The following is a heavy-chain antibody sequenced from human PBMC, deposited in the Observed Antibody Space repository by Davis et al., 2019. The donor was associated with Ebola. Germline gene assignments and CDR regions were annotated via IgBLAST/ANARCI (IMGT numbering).Heavy chain of an antibody. V-gene: IGHV3-11*06. D-gene: IGHD2-15*01. CDR3: ARGGYCSGGSCYGPLPQGL. CDR2: ISSSSSYT. CDR1: VITFSSYA. J-gene: IGHJ4*02. Sequence: GESLKISCADSVITFSSYAMTWIRQAPGKGLEWVSYISSSSSYTNYADSVKGRFTISRDNAKNSLYLQMNSLRAEDTAVYYCARGGYCSGGSCYGPLPQGLWGQGTLVTVSS.